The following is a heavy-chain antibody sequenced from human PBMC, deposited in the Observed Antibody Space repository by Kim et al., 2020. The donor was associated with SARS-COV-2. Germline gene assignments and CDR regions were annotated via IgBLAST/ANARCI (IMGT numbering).Heavy chain of an antibody. CDR1: GHTFSNYG. Sequence: ASVKVSCKSSGHTFSNYGFSWARQAPGQGLEWMGWISTHDGQTQYAQRFQDRITLTADISTDTIYLEMGNLRSDDTALYYCASRFCSSSSCLPSALDLWGQGTRVIVSS. CDR3: ASRFCSSSSCLPSALDL. V-gene: IGHV1-18*01. D-gene: IGHD2-2*01. CDR2: ISTHDGQT. J-gene: IGHJ3*01.